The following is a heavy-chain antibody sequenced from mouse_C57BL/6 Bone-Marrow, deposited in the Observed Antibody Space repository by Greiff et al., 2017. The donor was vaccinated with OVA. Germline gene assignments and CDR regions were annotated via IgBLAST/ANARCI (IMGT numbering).Heavy chain of an antibody. CDR1: GFTFSSYA. CDR2: ISTGGDYI. J-gene: IGHJ4*01. V-gene: IGHV5-9-1*02. CDR3: TSDGYYAMDD. D-gene: IGHD2-3*01. Sequence: EVQVEESGAGLVKPGGSLKLSCAASGFTFSSYAMSWVRQTPEQGLEWVAYISTGGDYIYYADTLKGRFTISRDNARNTLYLQMSSQKAEDTAMYYCTSDGYYAMDDWGKGTSVTVSS.